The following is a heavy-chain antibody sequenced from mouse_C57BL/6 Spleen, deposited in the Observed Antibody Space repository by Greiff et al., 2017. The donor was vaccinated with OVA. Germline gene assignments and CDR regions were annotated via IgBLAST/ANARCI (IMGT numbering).Heavy chain of an antibody. CDR2: IWGDGST. Sequence: VQLQESGPGLVAPSQSLSITCTVSGFSLTSYGVSWVRQPLGKGLEWLGVIWGDGSTNYHSALISRLSISKDNSKSQVSLKLNSLQTDDTATYYGANGDYEGEDYAMDYWGQGTSATVSA. J-gene: IGHJ4*01. CDR1: GFSLTSYG. D-gene: IGHD2-4*01. V-gene: IGHV2-3*01. CDR3: ANGDYEGEDYAMDY.